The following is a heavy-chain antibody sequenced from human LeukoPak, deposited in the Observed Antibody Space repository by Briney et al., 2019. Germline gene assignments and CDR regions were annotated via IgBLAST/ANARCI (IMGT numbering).Heavy chain of an antibody. CDR1: GFTFSSYG. CDR3: AKSLGRSLYLLRYYYMDV. Sequence: GGSLRLSCAASGFTFSSYGMHWVRQAPGKGLEWAAFIRYDGSNKYYADSVKGRFTISRDNSKNTLYLQMNSLRPEDTAVYYCAKSLGRSLYLLRYYYMDVWGKGTTVTISS. V-gene: IGHV3-30*02. CDR2: IRYDGSNK. D-gene: IGHD2-8*01. J-gene: IGHJ6*03.